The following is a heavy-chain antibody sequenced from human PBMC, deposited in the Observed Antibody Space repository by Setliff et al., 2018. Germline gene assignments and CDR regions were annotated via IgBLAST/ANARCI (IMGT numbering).Heavy chain of an antibody. D-gene: IGHD2-2*01. CDR2: NSAY. J-gene: IGHJ4*02. CDR3: ARGPPDFVVVPAAAKFDY. Sequence: ASVKVSCKASGATFSSHGINWVRQAPGQGLEWMGWNSAYAQKFQGRVTMTTDTSTSTAYMELRSLRTDDTAVYYCARGPPDFVVVPAAAKFDYWGQGTLVTVSS. V-gene: IGHV1-18*01. CDR1: GATFSSHG.